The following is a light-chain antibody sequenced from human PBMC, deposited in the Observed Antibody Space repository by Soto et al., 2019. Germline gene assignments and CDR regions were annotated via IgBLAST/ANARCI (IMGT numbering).Light chain of an antibody. CDR1: NIDSRT. V-gene: IGLV3-21*02. J-gene: IGLJ2*01. CDR2: DNS. CDR3: QVWDSNTVV. Sequence: SYELTQPPSVSVAPGQTATISCGENNIDSRTVHWYQQKPGQAPLLVVYDNSFRPSGIPNRFSGSNSGNTATLTIGRVEAGDEADYYCQVWDSNTVVFGGGTKVTVL.